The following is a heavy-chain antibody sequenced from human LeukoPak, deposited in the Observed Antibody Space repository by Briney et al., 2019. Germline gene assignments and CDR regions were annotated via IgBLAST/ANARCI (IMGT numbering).Heavy chain of an antibody. V-gene: IGHV3-7*03. CDR3: ARDRGDYDSSGSLFVF. D-gene: IGHD3-16*01. CDR1: GFTFSRYW. J-gene: IGHJ4*02. CDR2: TRQDGGEI. Sequence: GGSLRLSCAASGFTFSRYWMSWVRQVPRKGLEWVANTRQDGGEIYYVDSVKGRFTISRDNAKSSLYLQMNSLRAGDTAVYYCARDRGDYDSSGSLFVFGGPGTLVTVSS.